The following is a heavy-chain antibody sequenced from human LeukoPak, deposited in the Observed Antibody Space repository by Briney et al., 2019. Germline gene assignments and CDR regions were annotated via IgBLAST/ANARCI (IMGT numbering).Heavy chain of an antibody. D-gene: IGHD3-3*01. CDR2: IYSSGST. J-gene: IGHJ4*02. CDR1: GGSISSSSYY. Sequence: SETLSLTCTVSGGSISSSSYYWGWIRQPPGKGLEWIGSIYSSGSTYYNPSLKSRVTISVDTSKNQFSLKLSSVTATDTAVYYCATNEWSGYYFEYWGQGTLVPVSS. V-gene: IGHV4-39*01. CDR3: ATNEWSGYYFEY.